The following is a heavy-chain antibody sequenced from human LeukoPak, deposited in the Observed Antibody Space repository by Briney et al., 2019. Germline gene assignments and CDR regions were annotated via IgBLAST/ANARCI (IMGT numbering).Heavy chain of an antibody. CDR1: GGSISSGDSY. CDR2: IYYSGST. J-gene: IGHJ6*02. Sequence: SQTLSLTCSVSGGSISSGDSYWSWIRQPPGKGLEWIGYIYYSGSTYYNPSLKSRVAISVDTSKNQFSLKLSSVTAADTAVYYCARDNWNYGSSMDVWGQGTTVTVSS. V-gene: IGHV4-30-4*01. D-gene: IGHD1-7*01. CDR3: ARDNWNYGSSMDV.